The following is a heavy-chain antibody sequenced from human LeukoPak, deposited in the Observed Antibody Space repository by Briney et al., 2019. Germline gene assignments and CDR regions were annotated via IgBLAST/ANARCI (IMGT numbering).Heavy chain of an antibody. CDR3: ARPGAVGAAPPYFDY. Sequence: SGTLSLTCSVSGGSISNNNWWSWVRPSPGKGLEWIGNIYHSGTTHYNPSLKSRATISVDKSKNQFSLKLSSVTAADTAVYYCARPGAVGAAPPYFDYWGQGTLVTVSS. J-gene: IGHJ4*02. D-gene: IGHD1-26*01. CDR2: IYHSGTT. CDR1: GGSISNNNW. V-gene: IGHV4-4*02.